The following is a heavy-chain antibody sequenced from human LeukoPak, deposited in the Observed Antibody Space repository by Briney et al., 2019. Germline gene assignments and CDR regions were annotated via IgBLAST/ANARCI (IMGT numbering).Heavy chain of an antibody. CDR3: AHSQVFSYGSFHDAYDI. V-gene: IGHV2-5*02. D-gene: IGHD5-18*01. CDR2: IYWDDDS. CDR1: GVSLSTSGVG. Sequence: SGPSQAQPTQTLTLTCSLSGVSLSTSGVGVGWIRQPPGKALEWLALIYWDDDSRYNPSLKSSLTSANDTSKNQVVLTLTNMDSVDTATYYCAHSQVFSYGSFHDAYDIWG. J-gene: IGHJ3*02.